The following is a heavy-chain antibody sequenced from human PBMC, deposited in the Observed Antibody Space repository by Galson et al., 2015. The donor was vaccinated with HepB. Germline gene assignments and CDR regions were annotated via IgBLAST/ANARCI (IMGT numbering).Heavy chain of an antibody. Sequence: SVKVSCKASGGTFSSYAISWVRQAPGQGLEWMGGIIPMFGTPNYAQKFQGRVTITADESTSTAYMELSSLGAEDTAVFYCARLPAAKGYCSSTSCYYYYGMDVWGQGTTVTVSS. J-gene: IGHJ6*02. CDR2: IIPMFGTP. D-gene: IGHD2-2*01. CDR3: ARLPAAKGYCSSTSCYYYYGMDV. CDR1: GGTFSSYA. V-gene: IGHV1-69*13.